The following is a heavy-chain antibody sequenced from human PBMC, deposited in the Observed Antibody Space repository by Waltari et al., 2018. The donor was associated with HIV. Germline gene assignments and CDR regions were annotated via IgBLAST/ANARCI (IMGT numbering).Heavy chain of an antibody. D-gene: IGHD1-26*01. CDR3: ARRWGGYVGAIDS. V-gene: IGHV5-51*01. Sequence: EVQQVQSGAEVKKPGESLKISCKGSGYSFTNYWIGWVRQMPGKGLEWMGFIYPGDSDTRYSPSFQGQVTISADKSINTAYLQWSSLKASDTARYYCARRWGGYVGAIDSWGQGTLVTVSS. CDR2: IYPGDSDT. CDR1: GYSFTNYW. J-gene: IGHJ4*02.